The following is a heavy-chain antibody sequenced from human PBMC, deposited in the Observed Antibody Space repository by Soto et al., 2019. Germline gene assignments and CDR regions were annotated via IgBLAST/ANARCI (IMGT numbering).Heavy chain of an antibody. CDR3: ARGYAGTVVPDY. V-gene: IGHV3-23*01. CDR1: GFTFNTYA. CDR2: ISGSGGST. J-gene: IGHJ4*02. D-gene: IGHD4-17*01. Sequence: EVQLLESGGGLVQPGGSLRLSCAASGFTFNTYAMNWVRQAPGKGLEWVSSISGSGGSTYYADSVKGRFTISRDNSKNTLYLQMNSLRDEDTAVYHCARGYAGTVVPDYWGQGTLVTVSS.